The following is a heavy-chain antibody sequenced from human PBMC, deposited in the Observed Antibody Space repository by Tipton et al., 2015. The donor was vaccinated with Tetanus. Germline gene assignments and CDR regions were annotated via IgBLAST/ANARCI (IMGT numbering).Heavy chain of an antibody. V-gene: IGHV4-31*03. J-gene: IGHJ2*01. CDR1: GGSITNGGYY. D-gene: IGHD5-18*01. CDR3: ARGGSYSYGPRGFDL. Sequence: TLSLTCTVSGGSITNGGYYWSWIRQHPGKGLDWIGYISYTGTTHYNPSLKSRVTISLDRSKNQFSLKLTSVTAADTAVYYCARGGSYSYGPRGFDLWGRGTLVTVSS. CDR2: ISYTGTT.